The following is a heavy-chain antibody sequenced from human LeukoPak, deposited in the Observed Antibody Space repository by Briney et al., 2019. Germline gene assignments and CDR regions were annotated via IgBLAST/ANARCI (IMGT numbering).Heavy chain of an antibody. Sequence: GGPLRLSCAASGFTFSSYGMHWVRQAPGKGLEWVAVISYDGSNKYYADSVKGRFTISRDNSKNTLYLQMNSLRAEDTAVYYCARGPDHYDILTGYSPIHYWGQGTLVTVSS. CDR1: GFTFSSYG. CDR2: ISYDGSNK. D-gene: IGHD3-9*01. J-gene: IGHJ4*02. CDR3: ARGPDHYDILTGYSPIHY. V-gene: IGHV3-30*03.